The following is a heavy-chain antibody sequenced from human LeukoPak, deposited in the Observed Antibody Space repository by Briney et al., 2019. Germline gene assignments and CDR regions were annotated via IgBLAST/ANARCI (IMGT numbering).Heavy chain of an antibody. CDR3: ARYVEMATTRGTAFDI. CDR2: IYYSGST. D-gene: IGHD5-24*01. J-gene: IGHJ3*02. CDR1: GGSISSSSYY. V-gene: IGHV4-39*01. Sequence: PSETLSLTCTVSGGSISSSSYYWGWIRQPPGKGLEWIGSIYYSGSTYYNQSLKSRVTISVDTSKNQFSLKLSSVTAADTAVYYCARYVEMATTRGTAFDIWGQGTMVTVSS.